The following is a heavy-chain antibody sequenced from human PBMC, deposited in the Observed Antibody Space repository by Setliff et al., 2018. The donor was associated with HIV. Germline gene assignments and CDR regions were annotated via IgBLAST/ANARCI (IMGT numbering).Heavy chain of an antibody. Sequence: GSLRLSCAASGFTFSSYAMHWVRQAPGKGLEWVAVISYDGSNKYYADSVKGRFTISRDNSKNTLYLQMNSLRAEDTAVYYCARGNGSGWYTEYFQQWGQGTLVTVSS. CDR2: ISYDGSNK. J-gene: IGHJ1*01. CDR1: GFTFSSYA. V-gene: IGHV3-30-3*01. D-gene: IGHD6-19*01. CDR3: ARGNGSGWYTEYFQQ.